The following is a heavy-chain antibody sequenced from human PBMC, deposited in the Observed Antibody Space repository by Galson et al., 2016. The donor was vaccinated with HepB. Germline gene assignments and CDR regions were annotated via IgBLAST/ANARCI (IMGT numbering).Heavy chain of an antibody. Sequence: SVKVSFKASGGTFNSYAISWVRQAPGQGLEWMGGIIPILATAKYAQNFQGRVTITADESTSTAYMELSGLRSEDTAVYYCASANEAEYCSETSCYYYYYMDVWGKGTTVTVFS. CDR1: GGTFNSYA. CDR3: ASANEAEYCSETSCYYYYYMDV. V-gene: IGHV1-69*13. J-gene: IGHJ6*03. CDR2: IIPILATA. D-gene: IGHD2-2*01.